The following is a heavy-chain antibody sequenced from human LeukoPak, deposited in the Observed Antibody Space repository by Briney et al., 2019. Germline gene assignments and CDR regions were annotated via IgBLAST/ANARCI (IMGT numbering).Heavy chain of an antibody. V-gene: IGHV3-53*01. CDR2: IYSGGTT. Sequence: GGSLRLSCAASGFTVSSNYMSWVRQPPGKGLEWVSVIYSGGTTFYAGSVKGRFTISRDNSKNTLYLQMKSLRADDTAVYYWAKLKAWYGEGYFDYWGQGTVVTVSS. CDR1: GFTVSSNY. D-gene: IGHD3-10*01. J-gene: IGHJ4*02. CDR3: AKLKAWYGEGYFDY.